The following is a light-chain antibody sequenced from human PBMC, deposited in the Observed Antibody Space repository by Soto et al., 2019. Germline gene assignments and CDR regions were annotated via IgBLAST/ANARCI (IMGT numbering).Light chain of an antibody. J-gene: IGKJ1*01. CDR3: HQYGISPAT. V-gene: IGKV3-20*01. CDR1: QSVSRSD. CDR2: GVS. Sequence: EVVLTQSPGTLSLSPGERATLSCRASQSVSRSDLAWYQQKPGQAPRLLISGVSNRATGTPDRFSGSGSGTDSTLTISSLEPEDFAVFYCHQYGISPATFGPGTRWISN.